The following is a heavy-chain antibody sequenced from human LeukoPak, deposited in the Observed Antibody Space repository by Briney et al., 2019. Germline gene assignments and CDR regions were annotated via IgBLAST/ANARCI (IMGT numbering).Heavy chain of an antibody. D-gene: IGHD2-2*01. CDR1: SGSISSGGYY. V-gene: IGHV4-30-2*01. CDR2: IYHSGST. J-gene: IGHJ2*01. CDR3: ARDLRYCSSTSCHGWYFDL. Sequence: SQTLSLTCTVSSGSISSGGYYWSWIRQPPGKGLEWIGYIYHSGSTYYNPSLKSRVTISVDRSKNQFSLKLSSVTAADTAVYYCARDLRYCSSTSCHGWYFDLWGRGTLVTVSS.